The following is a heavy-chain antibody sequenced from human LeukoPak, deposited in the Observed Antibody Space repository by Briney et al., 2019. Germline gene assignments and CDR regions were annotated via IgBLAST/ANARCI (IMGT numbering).Heavy chain of an antibody. Sequence: GASVKVSCKASGYTFTSYDISWVRQAPGQGLEWMGWISAYNGNTNYAQKLQGRVTMTTDTSTSTAYMELRSLRSDDTAVYYRARTTPKDIVVVVAAMYAFDIWGQGTMVTVSS. J-gene: IGHJ3*02. V-gene: IGHV1-18*01. CDR3: ARTTPKDIVVVVAAMYAFDI. CDR1: GYTFTSYD. CDR2: ISAYNGNT. D-gene: IGHD2-15*01.